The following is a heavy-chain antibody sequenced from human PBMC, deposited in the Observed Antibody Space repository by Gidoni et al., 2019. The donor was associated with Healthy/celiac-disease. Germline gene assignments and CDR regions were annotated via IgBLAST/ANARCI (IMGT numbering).Heavy chain of an antibody. V-gene: IGHV2-5*01. CDR2: IYWNDDK. D-gene: IGHD1-20*01. Sequence: QITLKESGPTLVKPTQTLTLTCTFSGFSLSTSGVGVGWIRQPPGKALEWLALIYWNDDKRYSPSLKSRLTITKDTSKNQVVLTMTNMDPVDTATYYCARLTGTLRYFDYWGQGTLVTVSS. CDR1: GFSLSTSGVG. CDR3: ARLTGTLRYFDY. J-gene: IGHJ4*02.